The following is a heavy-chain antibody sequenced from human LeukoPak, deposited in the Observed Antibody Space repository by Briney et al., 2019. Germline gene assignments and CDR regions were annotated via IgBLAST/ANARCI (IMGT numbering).Heavy chain of an antibody. CDR2: IIPIFGTA. Sequence: GASVKVSCKASGYTFTSYGISWVRQAPGQGLEWMGRIIPIFGTANYAQKFQGRVTITTDESTSTAYMELSSLRSEDTAVYYCARVIRKFNYYDSSGYYYGRWFDPWGQGTLVTVSS. D-gene: IGHD3-22*01. J-gene: IGHJ5*02. CDR3: ARVIRKFNYYDSSGYYYGRWFDP. V-gene: IGHV1-69*05. CDR1: GYTFTSYG.